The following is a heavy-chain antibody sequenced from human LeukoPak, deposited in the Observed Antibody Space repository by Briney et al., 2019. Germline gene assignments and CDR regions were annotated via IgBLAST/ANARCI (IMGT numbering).Heavy chain of an antibody. CDR2: ISTDGSQT. Sequence: GGSLRLSCAASGFDFSSNWMHWVRQPPGKGLMWVSQISTDGSQTFYADSVKGRFTISRDNAQNTLFLQMDSLRPEDTAVYYCVRSLRSADFWGQGTLVTVSS. V-gene: IGHV3-74*01. CDR1: GFDFSSNW. CDR3: VRSLRSADF. J-gene: IGHJ4*02.